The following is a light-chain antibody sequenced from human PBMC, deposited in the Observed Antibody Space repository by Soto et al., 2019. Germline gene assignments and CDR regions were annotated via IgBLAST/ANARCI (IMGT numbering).Light chain of an antibody. CDR3: QQYDIASG. J-gene: IGKJ4*01. V-gene: IGKV3-15*01. Sequence: EVVMTQSPVTLSVSPGERATLSCRASQSVSTNLAWYQQKPGQAPRLLIYGASTRATGIPARVSGSGSGTEFTLTISSLESEDFAVYYCQQYDIASGFGGGTRVEI. CDR1: QSVSTN. CDR2: GAS.